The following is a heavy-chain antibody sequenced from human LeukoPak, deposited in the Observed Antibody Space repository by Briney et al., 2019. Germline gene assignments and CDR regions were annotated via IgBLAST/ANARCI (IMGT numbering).Heavy chain of an antibody. CDR2: IYYSGST. J-gene: IGHJ4*02. CDR3: ARLASGSYGPLTPFDY. CDR1: GGSISSYY. Sequence: SETLSLTCTGSGGSISSYYWSWIRQPPGKGLEGIGDIYYSGSTNYNPSLKSRVTISVDTSKNQFSLRLSSVTAADTAVYYSARLASGSYGPLTPFDYWGQGTLVTVSS. V-gene: IGHV4-59*08. D-gene: IGHD1-26*01.